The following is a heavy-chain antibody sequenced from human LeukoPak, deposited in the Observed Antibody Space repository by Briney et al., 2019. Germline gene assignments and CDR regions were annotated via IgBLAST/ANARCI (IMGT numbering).Heavy chain of an antibody. CDR2: ISSRSNYI. V-gene: IGHV3-21*06. J-gene: IGHJ6*03. CDR1: GITFSEYS. D-gene: IGHD2-15*01. CDR3: ARLLIVVEPTAPFSTSYFMDV. Sequence: GGSLRLSCIASGITFSEYSMTWVRQAPGEGLEWVSSISSRSNYIHYADSLKGRFTTSRDKAENSQYLQMNSLRAENTAVYYCARLLIVVEPTAPFSTSYFMDVWGKGTTVTVSS.